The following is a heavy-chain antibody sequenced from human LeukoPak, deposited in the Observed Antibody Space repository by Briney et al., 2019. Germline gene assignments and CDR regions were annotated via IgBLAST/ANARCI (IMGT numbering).Heavy chain of an antibody. CDR1: GYTCTGYY. V-gene: IGHV1-2*02. Sequence: ASVTVSCKASGYTCTGYYMHWVRQAPGQGLEWMGWISPDSGDTNYAQKSKGRVTMTRDTSSSTAYMELSRLRSDDTAVYYCARAGGNMWSDYWGQGTLVTVSS. J-gene: IGHJ4*02. D-gene: IGHD2-21*01. CDR2: ISPDSGDT. CDR3: ARAGGNMWSDY.